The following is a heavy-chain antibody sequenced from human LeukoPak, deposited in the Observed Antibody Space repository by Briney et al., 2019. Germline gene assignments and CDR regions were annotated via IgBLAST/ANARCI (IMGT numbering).Heavy chain of an antibody. Sequence: GGSPRLSCAASGFTFDDYTMHWVRQAPGKGLEWVSLISWDGGSTYYADSVKGRFTISRDNSKNSLYLQMNSLRTEDTALYYCAKEGPGTVGYYYMDVWGKGTTVTVSS. J-gene: IGHJ6*03. V-gene: IGHV3-43*01. CDR2: ISWDGGST. CDR3: AKEGPGTVGYYYMDV. D-gene: IGHD4-17*01. CDR1: GFTFDDYT.